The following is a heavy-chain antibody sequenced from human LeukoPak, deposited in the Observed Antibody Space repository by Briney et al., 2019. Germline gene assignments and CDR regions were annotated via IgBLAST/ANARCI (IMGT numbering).Heavy chain of an antibody. CDR3: ARDYDISTGYLAH. CDR2: IIPILGIA. V-gene: IGHV1-69*04. Sequence: GASVKVSCKASGGTFSSYAISWVRQAPGQGLEWMGRIIPILGIANYAQKFQGRVTITADKSTSAAYMELSSLRSEDTAVYYCARDYDISTGYLAHWGQGTLVTVPS. J-gene: IGHJ4*02. CDR1: GGTFSSYA. D-gene: IGHD3-9*01.